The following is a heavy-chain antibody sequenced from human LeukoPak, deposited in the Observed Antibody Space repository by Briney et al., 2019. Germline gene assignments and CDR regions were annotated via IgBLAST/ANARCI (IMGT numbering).Heavy chain of an antibody. CDR1: GFTFSGSA. J-gene: IGHJ4*02. Sequence: GGSLRLSCAASGFTFSGSAMHWVRQASGKGLEWVGRIRSKANSYATAYAASVKGRFTISRDDSKNTAYLQMNSLRAEDTAVYYCAKVPIRGTYTGDYWGQGALVTVSS. D-gene: IGHD1-26*01. V-gene: IGHV3-73*01. CDR2: IRSKANSYAT. CDR3: AKVPIRGTYTGDY.